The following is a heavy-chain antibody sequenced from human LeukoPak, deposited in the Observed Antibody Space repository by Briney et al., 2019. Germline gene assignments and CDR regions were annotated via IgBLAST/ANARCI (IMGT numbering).Heavy chain of an antibody. D-gene: IGHD2-15*01. CDR3: AREGPQGRTPNWFDP. J-gene: IGHJ5*02. CDR1: GGSISSGGYY. V-gene: IGHV4-31*03. Sequence: SETLSLTCTVSGGSISSGGYYWSWICQHPGKGLEWIGYIYYSGSTYYNPSLKSRVTISVDTSKNQFSLKLSSVTAADTAVYYCAREGPQGRTPNWFDPWGQGTLVTVSP. CDR2: IYYSGST.